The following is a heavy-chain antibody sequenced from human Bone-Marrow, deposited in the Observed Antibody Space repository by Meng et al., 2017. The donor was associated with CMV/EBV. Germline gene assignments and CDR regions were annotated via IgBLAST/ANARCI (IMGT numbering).Heavy chain of an antibody. CDR1: GFTFSSYS. D-gene: IGHD4-11*01. Sequence: GESLKISCAASGFTFSSYSMNWVRQAPGKGLEWVSYISSSSSTIYYADSVKGRFTISRDNARNSLYLEMNRLRVEDTAVYYCATAGGYSNNIFGVAPWGQGTLVTVSS. CDR3: ATAGGYSNNIFGVAP. V-gene: IGHV3-48*04. J-gene: IGHJ5*02. CDR2: ISSSSSTI.